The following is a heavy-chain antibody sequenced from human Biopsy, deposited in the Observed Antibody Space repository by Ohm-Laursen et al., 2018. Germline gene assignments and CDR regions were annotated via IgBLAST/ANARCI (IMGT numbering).Heavy chain of an antibody. Sequence: SSVKVSCRASGYSFTSYYMHWVRQAPGQGLEWMGMINPSGSTTSYPQIFQGRVTMTRDTSKSTVYMELSSLRSADTAVYFCARNTGWYGDLYYFDYWGQGTLVTVSS. CDR1: GYSFTSYY. J-gene: IGHJ4*02. CDR2: INPSGSTT. CDR3: ARNTGWYGDLYYFDY. D-gene: IGHD6-19*01. V-gene: IGHV1-46*01.